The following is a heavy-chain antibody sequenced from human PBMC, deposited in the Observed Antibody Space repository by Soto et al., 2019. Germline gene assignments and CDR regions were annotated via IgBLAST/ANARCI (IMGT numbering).Heavy chain of an antibody. Sequence: PSETLSLTWVVYGGSFSVHYWRWIRQPPEKGLEWIGEINHSGSTNYNPSLKCRVTISVDTSQNQFSLKLHSVTAADRAVYYCARGHITTVRGQSPALYWGQGTLVTVSS. D-gene: IGHD3-10*01. CDR1: GGSFSVHY. CDR3: ARGHITTVRGQSPALY. J-gene: IGHJ4*02. V-gene: IGHV4-34*01. CDR2: INHSGST.